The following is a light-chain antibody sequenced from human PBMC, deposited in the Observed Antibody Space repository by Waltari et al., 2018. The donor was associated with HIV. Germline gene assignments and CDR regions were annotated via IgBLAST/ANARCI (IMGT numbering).Light chain of an antibody. CDR2: WAS. V-gene: IGKV4-1*01. J-gene: IGKJ4*01. CDR3: QQYFSSPLT. Sequence: DIVITQSPASLTLSLGARATITCKSSRSILYSSNNKNYLAWYQQKPGQPPKLLIYWASTRESGVPDRFSGSGSGTNFTLTISGLQTEDLAVYYCQQYFSSPLTFGGGTRVEIK. CDR1: RSILYSSNNKNY.